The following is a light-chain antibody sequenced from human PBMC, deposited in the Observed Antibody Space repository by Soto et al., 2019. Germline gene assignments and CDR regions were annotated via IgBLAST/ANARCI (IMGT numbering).Light chain of an antibody. CDR2: DVN. Sequence: QSVLTQPASVSGSPGQSITISCTGTSSDVGGYNYVSWFQQHPGKAPKLIIYDVNNRPSGVSNRFSGSKSGTTASLTISGLQAEDEAEYFCSSYAGANTLVVFGGGTKVTVL. J-gene: IGLJ2*01. CDR3: SSYAGANTLVV. V-gene: IGLV2-14*01. CDR1: SSDVGGYNY.